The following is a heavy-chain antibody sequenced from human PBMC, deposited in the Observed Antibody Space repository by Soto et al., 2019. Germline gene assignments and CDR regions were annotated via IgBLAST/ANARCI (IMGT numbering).Heavy chain of an antibody. CDR1: GGTFSSYA. V-gene: IGHV1-69*13. Sequence: SVKVSCKASGGTFSSYAISWVRQAPGQGLEWMGGIIPIFGTANYAQKFQGRVTITADESTSTAYMEMSSLRSEDTAVYYCAKARGIITPAPGSYWGQGTQVTVSS. D-gene: IGHD3-16*01. CDR3: AKARGIITPAPGSY. CDR2: IIPIFGTA. J-gene: IGHJ1*01.